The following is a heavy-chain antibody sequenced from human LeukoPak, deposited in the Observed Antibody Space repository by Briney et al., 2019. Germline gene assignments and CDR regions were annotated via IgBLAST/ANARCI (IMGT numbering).Heavy chain of an antibody. V-gene: IGHV3-23*01. D-gene: IGHD3-10*01. CDR1: GFTFSNYD. J-gene: IGHJ4*02. CDR3: AKSPGSRSYPHYFDY. Sequence: GRSLRLSCAASGFTFSNYDMSWVRQAPGKGLEWVSVISSSGSSTYYADSVKGRFTISRDNSKDTLYLQMNSLRAEDTAVYYCAKSPGSRSYPHYFDYWGQGTLVTVSS. CDR2: ISSSGSST.